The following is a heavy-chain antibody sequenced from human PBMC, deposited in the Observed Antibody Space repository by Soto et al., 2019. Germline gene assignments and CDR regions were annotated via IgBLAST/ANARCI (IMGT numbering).Heavy chain of an antibody. CDR2: IYYSGST. J-gene: IGHJ3*02. Sequence: QVQLQESGPGLVKPSQTLSLTCTVSGGSISSGGYYSSWIRQHPGKGLEWIGYIYYSGSTYYNPSLKSRVTISVDTSKNQFSLKLSSVTAADTAVYYCARDHRAATHDAFDIWGQGTMVTVSS. V-gene: IGHV4-31*03. CDR3: ARDHRAATHDAFDI. CDR1: GGSISSGGYY. D-gene: IGHD2-15*01.